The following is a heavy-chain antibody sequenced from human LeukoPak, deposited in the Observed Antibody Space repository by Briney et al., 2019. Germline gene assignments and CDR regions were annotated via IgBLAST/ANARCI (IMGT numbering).Heavy chain of an antibody. CDR2: IKQDGSAK. D-gene: IGHD3-16*02. CDR3: AKDVTMITFGGVIGRYDYYYYMDV. CDR1: GFTFSSYW. V-gene: IGHV3-7*03. Sequence: PGGSLRLSCAASGFTFSSYWMSWVRQAPGKGLEWVANIKQDGSAKYYVDSVKGRFTISRDNSKNTLYLQMNSLRAEDTAVYYCAKDVTMITFGGVIGRYDYYYYMDVWGKGTTVTVSS. J-gene: IGHJ6*03.